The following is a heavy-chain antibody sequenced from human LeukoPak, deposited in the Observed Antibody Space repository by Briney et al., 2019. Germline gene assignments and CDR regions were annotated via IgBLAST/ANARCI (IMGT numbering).Heavy chain of an antibody. V-gene: IGHV3-23*01. CDR3: AKAHIAAAGFSFRGGAFDI. Sequence: GGSLRLSCAASDFSFITYAMSWVRQAPGKGLEWVSAISGSGGSTYYADSVKGRFTISRDNSKNTLYLQMNSLRAEDTAVYYCAKAHIAAAGFSFRGGAFDIWGQGTMVTVSS. CDR2: ISGSGGST. D-gene: IGHD6-13*01. CDR1: DFSFITYA. J-gene: IGHJ3*02.